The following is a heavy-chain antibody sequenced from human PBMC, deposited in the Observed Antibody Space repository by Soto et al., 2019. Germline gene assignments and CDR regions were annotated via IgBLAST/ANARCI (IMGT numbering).Heavy chain of an antibody. CDR3: ARAGTNMVQFDY. Sequence: SETLSLTCTVSGGSINSYFWSWIRQSPGKGLEWIGHIYYSGSTSYSPSLKSRVSISVDTSKNQFSLEVHSVTAADTAVYYCARAGTNMVQFDYWGQGTLVTSPQ. V-gene: IGHV4-59*01. J-gene: IGHJ4*02. CDR2: IYYSGST. CDR1: GGSINSYF. D-gene: IGHD3-10*01.